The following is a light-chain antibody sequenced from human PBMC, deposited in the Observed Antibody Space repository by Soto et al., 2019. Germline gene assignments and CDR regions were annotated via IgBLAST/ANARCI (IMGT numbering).Light chain of an antibody. V-gene: IGKV3-15*01. CDR3: QQYNNWLPRT. CDR2: GAS. Sequence: EIVMTQSPATLSVSPVERATLSCRASQSVSSNLAWYQQKPGQAPRLLIYGASTRATGIPARFSGSGSGTEFTLTISSLQSEDFAVYYCQQYNNWLPRTFGQGTRLEI. J-gene: IGKJ5*01. CDR1: QSVSSN.